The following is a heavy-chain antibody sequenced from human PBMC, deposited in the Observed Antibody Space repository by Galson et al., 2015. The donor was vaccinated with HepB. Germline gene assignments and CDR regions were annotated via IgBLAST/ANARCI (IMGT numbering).Heavy chain of an antibody. V-gene: IGHV3-48*01. J-gene: IGHJ4*03. CDR1: GFTFSRYS. D-gene: IGHD3-10*01. CDR2: ISISGSTI. Sequence: YLRLSCAASGFTFSRYSMNWVRQAPGKGLEWISYISISGSTIYYSDSVEGRFTVSRDNGKSSLYLQMNSLRADDTAVYYCARCPFTDYYGSGIYFDYWGHGTPVTVSS. CDR3: ARCPFTDYYGSGIYFDY.